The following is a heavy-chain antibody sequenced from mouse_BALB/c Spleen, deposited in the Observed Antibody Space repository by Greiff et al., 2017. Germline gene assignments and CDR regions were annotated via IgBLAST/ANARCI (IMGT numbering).Heavy chain of an antibody. V-gene: IGHV1S29*02. J-gene: IGHJ1*01. CDR1: GYTFTDYN. Sequence: VQLKQSGPELVKPGASVKISCKVSGYTFTDYNMHWVKQSHGKSLEWIGYIYPYNGGTGYNQKFKSKATLTVDNSSSTAYMELRSLTSEDSAVYYCASPYGSSYWYFDVWGAGTTVTVSS. CDR3: ASPYGSSYWYFDV. CDR2: IYPYNGGT. D-gene: IGHD1-1*01.